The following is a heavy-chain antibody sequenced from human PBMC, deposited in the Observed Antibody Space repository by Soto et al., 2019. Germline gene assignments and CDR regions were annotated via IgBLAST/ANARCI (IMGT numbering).Heavy chain of an antibody. CDR1: GFTFSSYA. CDR3: ASDPLSRYSSSWYGYFDY. Sequence: PAGSLRLSCAASGFTFSSYAMHWVRQAPGKGLEWVAVISYDGSNKYYADSVKGRFTISRDNSKNTLYLQMNSLRAEDTAVYYCASDPLSRYSSSWYGYFDYWGQGTLVTVSS. V-gene: IGHV3-30-3*01. J-gene: IGHJ4*02. D-gene: IGHD6-13*01. CDR2: ISYDGSNK.